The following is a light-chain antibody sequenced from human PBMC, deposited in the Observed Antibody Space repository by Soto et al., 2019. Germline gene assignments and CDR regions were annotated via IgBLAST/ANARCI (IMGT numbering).Light chain of an antibody. J-gene: IGKJ4*01. CDR1: QSVSSY. CDR2: DAS. Sequence: EIVLTQSPATLSLSPGERATLSCRASQSVSSYLAWYQQKPGKAPRLLIYDASNRSTGIPARFSGSGSGPDFTLTISSLEPEDFAVYYWQQRSNWPRALTFGGGTKVEIK. V-gene: IGKV3-11*01. CDR3: QQRSNWPRALT.